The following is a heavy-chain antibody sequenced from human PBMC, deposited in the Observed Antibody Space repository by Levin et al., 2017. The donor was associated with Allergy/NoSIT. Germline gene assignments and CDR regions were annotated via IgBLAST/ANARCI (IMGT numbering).Heavy chain of an antibody. CDR1: GYSFTSYW. CDR2: IYPGDSDT. Sequence: GESLKISCKGSGYSFTSYWIGWVRQRPGKGLEWVGIIYPGDSDTRYSPSFQGQVTIPADKFISTAYLQWSSLKASDTAMYYCAGCGSSCRRGLYYFDYWGQGTLVTVSS. D-gene: IGHD6-13*01. CDR3: AGCGSSCRRGLYYFDY. V-gene: IGHV5-51*06. J-gene: IGHJ4*02.